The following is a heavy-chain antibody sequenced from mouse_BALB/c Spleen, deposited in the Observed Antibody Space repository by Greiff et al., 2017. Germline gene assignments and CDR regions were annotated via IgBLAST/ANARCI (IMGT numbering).Heavy chain of an antibody. CDR2: INPNNGGT. CDR1: GYTFTEYT. V-gene: IGHV1-18*01. J-gene: IGHJ4*01. D-gene: IGHD1-1*01. CDR3: ARSDYYGSSLYAMDY. Sequence: SGPELVKPGASVKISCKTSGYTFTEYTMHWVKQSHGKGLEWIGGINPNNGGTSYNQKFKGKATLTVDKSSSTAYMELRSLTSEESAVYYCARSDYYGSSLYAMDYWGQGTSVTVSS.